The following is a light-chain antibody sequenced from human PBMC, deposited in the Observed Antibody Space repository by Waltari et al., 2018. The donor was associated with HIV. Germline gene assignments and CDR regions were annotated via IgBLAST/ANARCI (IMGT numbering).Light chain of an antibody. Sequence: QSALTQPPSASGSLGQSVTISCTGTRSDVGGYEYVPWYQHHPDNAPKLIIYEVNKRPSGVPCRCSGAKSDNSASLTVAGLQDDDEAHYYCASYGDTNRVLFGGGTRVTVL. CDR3: ASYGDTNRVL. V-gene: IGLV2-8*01. CDR1: RSDVGGYEY. J-gene: IGLJ6*01. CDR2: EVN.